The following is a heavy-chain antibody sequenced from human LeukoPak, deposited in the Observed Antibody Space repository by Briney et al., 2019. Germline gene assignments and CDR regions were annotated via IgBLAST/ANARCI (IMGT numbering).Heavy chain of an antibody. D-gene: IGHD2-2*01. J-gene: IGHJ6*03. CDR3: ARIVVVPAAASKYYYYMDV. V-gene: IGHV3-48*03. CDR2: ISSSGSTI. Sequence: PGGSLRLSCVASGFTFSSYAMNWVRQAPGKGLEWVSYISSSGSTIYYADSVKGRFTISRDNAKNSLYLQMNSLRAEDTAVYYCARIVVVPAAASKYYYYMDVWGKGTTVTISS. CDR1: GFTFSSYA.